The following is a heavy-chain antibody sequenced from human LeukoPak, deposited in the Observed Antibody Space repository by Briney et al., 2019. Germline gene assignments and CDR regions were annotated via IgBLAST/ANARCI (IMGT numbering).Heavy chain of an antibody. D-gene: IGHD2-15*01. V-gene: IGHV4-39*07. J-gene: IGHJ4*02. Sequence: SETLSLTCTVSGGSISSSSYYWGWIRQPPGKGLEWIGSIYYSGSTYYNPSLKSRVTISVDTSKNQFSLKLSSVTAADTAVYYCARGVAGSSKFHFSYYFDYWGQGTLVTVSS. CDR1: GGSISSSSYY. CDR2: IYYSGST. CDR3: ARGVAGSSKFHFSYYFDY.